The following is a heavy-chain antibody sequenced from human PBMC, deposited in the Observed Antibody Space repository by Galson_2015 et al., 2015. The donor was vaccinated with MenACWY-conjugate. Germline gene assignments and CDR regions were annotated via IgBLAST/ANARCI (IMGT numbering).Heavy chain of an antibody. CDR1: GFSLSTSVVG. CDR2: IYWEDDK. CDR3: SRTGATPGDY. D-gene: IGHD2-15*01. Sequence: PALVKPTQTLTLTCTFSGFSLSTSVVGVGWIRQPPGKALEWLALIYWEDDKRYSPSLRSRLTITKDTSKNHVVLTMTNMDPVDTATYYCSRTGATPGDYWGQGTLVTVSS. V-gene: IGHV2-5*02. J-gene: IGHJ4*02.